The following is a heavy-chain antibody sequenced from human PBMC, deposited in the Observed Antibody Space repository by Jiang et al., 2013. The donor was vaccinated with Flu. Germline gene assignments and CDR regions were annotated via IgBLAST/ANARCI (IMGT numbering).Heavy chain of an antibody. V-gene: IGHV7-4-1*02. J-gene: IGHJ4*02. D-gene: IGHD1-26*01. Sequence: TSYAMNWVRQAPGQGLEWMGWINTNTGNPTYAQGFTGRFVFSLDTSVSTAYLQISSLKAEDTAVYYCARVSIVGAITDWGQGTLVTVSS. CDR3: ARVSIVGAITD. CDR2: INTNTGNP. CDR1: TSYA.